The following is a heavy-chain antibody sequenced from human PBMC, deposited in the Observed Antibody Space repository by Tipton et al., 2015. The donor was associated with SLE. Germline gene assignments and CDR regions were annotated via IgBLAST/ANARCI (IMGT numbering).Heavy chain of an antibody. Sequence: TLSLTCTVSGGSISSSSYYWGWIRQPPGKGLEWIGSIFYSGTTHYNPSLESRVTISVDTSKNQFSLKLSSVTAADTAVYYCATQGYYDSSFDYWGQGTLVTVSS. CDR2: IFYSGTT. V-gene: IGHV4-39*01. CDR3: ATQGYYDSSFDY. D-gene: IGHD3-16*01. J-gene: IGHJ4*02. CDR1: GGSISSSSYY.